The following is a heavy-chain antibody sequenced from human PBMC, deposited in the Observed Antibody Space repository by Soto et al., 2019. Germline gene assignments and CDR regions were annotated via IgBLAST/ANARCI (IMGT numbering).Heavy chain of an antibody. J-gene: IGHJ6*03. V-gene: IGHV3-13*01. D-gene: IGHD6-6*01. CDR1: GFTFSSYD. Sequence: EGSLRLSCAASGFTFSSYDMHWVRQATGKGLEWVSAIGTAGDTYYPGSVKGRFTISRENAKNSLYLQMNSLRAGDTAVYYCARVVGSSSDYYYYYMDVWGKGTTVTVSS. CDR3: ARVVGSSSDYYYYYMDV. CDR2: IGTAGDT.